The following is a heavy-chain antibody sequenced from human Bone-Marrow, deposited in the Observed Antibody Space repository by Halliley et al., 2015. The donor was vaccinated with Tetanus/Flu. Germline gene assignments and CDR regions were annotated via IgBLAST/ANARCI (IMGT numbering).Heavy chain of an antibody. Sequence: WVGVISTDSTNRNYGDSVRGRFSISRDDFKSTLYLQLNNVRPEDTAVYYCAKELSPWTHFDHWGQGTLVAVSS. J-gene: IGHJ4*02. CDR2: ISTDSTNR. V-gene: IGHV3-30*18. D-gene: IGHD5-12*01. CDR3: AKELSPWTHFDH.